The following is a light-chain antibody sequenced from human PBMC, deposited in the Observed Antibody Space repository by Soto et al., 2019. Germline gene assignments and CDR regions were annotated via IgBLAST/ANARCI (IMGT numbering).Light chain of an antibody. CDR2: GAS. Sequence: DIQMTQSPSSLSASVGDRVTITCRASHNVNRYLNWYQQKSGKAPKVLIYGASSLPIGVPSRFAGTGSGTDFTLTISSLQPEDIGTYYCQQSYNSPQTFGQGTKLEIK. CDR1: HNVNRY. CDR3: QQSYNSPQT. V-gene: IGKV1-39*01. J-gene: IGKJ2*01.